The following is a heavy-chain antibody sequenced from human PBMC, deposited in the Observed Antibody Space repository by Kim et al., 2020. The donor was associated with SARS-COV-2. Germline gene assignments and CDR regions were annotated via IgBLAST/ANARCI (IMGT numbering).Heavy chain of an antibody. Sequence: GGSLRLSCAASGFTFSSYGMHWVRQAPGKGLEWVAVISYDGSNKYYADSVKGRFTISRDNSKNTLYLQMNSLRAEDTAVYYCAREKAVTIGYGMDVWGQGTTVTVSS. CDR3: AREKAVTIGYGMDV. J-gene: IGHJ6*02. CDR1: GFTFSSYG. V-gene: IGHV3-33*05. CDR2: ISYDGSNK. D-gene: IGHD4-17*01.